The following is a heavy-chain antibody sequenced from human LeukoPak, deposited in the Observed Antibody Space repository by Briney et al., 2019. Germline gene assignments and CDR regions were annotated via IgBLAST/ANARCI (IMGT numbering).Heavy chain of an antibody. D-gene: IGHD6-13*01. V-gene: IGHV3-23*01. CDR2: ISSGGGTT. Sequence: GGSLRLSCAASGFTFAGYSMTWARQAPGKGLESVSSISSGGGTTYYADSVKGRFTISRDNSKNTLYLQMNSLRAEDTAVYYCVKAGVSGAAAGDFDYWGQGTLVTVSS. J-gene: IGHJ4*02. CDR3: VKAGVSGAAAGDFDY. CDR1: GFTFAGYS.